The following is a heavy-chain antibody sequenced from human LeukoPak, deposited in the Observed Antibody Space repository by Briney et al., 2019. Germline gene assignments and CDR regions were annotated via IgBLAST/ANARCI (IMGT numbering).Heavy chain of an antibody. V-gene: IGHV3-48*03. Sequence: GGSLRLSCAASGFTFSSYEMNWVRQAPGKGLEWVSYISSSGSTIYYADSVKGRFTISRDNSKNTLYLQMNSLRAEDTAVYCCAKAKTAGTSRYYYYGMDVWGQGTTVTVSS. D-gene: IGHD6-13*01. CDR3: AKAKTAGTSRYYYYGMDV. CDR2: ISSSGSTI. J-gene: IGHJ6*02. CDR1: GFTFSSYE.